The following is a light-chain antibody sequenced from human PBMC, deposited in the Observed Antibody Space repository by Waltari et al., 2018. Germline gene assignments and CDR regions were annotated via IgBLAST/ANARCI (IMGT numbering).Light chain of an antibody. CDR2: DAS. CDR3: QKHGRIPAK. V-gene: IGKV3-20*01. J-gene: IGKJ1*01. Sequence: EIMLTQSPGTLSLSPGERATLSCRASQSVCRYLVWYQQKPGQAPRLLIYDASSRATGIPDRFSGSGSGTDFSLTISGLEPEDFAVYYCQKHGRIPAKFGQGTKVEI. CDR1: QSVCRY.